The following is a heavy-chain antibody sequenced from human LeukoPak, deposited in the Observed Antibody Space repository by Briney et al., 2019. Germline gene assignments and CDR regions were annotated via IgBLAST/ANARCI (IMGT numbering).Heavy chain of an antibody. J-gene: IGHJ6*04. D-gene: IGHD4-17*01. CDR2: MYSSGST. CDR3: SRDVYGKGMYV. Sequence: SETLSLTCTVSGDSFNSYYWGWIRQPPGKGLECVGYMYSSGSTAYNPSLKSRRSISIDTSKSQFSLTLSSVTAADTAVYFCSRDVYGKGMYVWGKGTTVTVSS. V-gene: IGHV4-4*09. CDR1: GDSFNSYY.